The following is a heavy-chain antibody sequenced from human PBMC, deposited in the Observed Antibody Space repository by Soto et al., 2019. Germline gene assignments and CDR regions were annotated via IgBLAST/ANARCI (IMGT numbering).Heavy chain of an antibody. CDR1: GGSISSSNW. CDR3: ARGFRGGDADWFDP. CDR2: TYYGGIP. J-gene: IGHJ5*02. Sequence: PSETLSLTCTVSGGSISSSNWWTWVRQAPGKGLEWIGDTYYGGIPSCNPSLKSRVTISVDKAKNQFSLKLSSVTAADAAVYYCARGFRGGDADWFDPWGQGTLVTVSS. V-gene: IGHV4-4*02. D-gene: IGHD2-21*02.